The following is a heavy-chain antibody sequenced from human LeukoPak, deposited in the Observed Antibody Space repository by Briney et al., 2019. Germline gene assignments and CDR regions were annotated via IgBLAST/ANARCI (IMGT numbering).Heavy chain of an antibody. J-gene: IGHJ4*02. Sequence: SETLSLTCTVSGGSISSYYWSWIRQPPGKGLEWIGYIYYSGSTNYNPSLKSRVTISVDTSENQFSLKLSSVTAADTAVYYCARAGGSGSYYGYWGQGTLVTVSS. CDR2: IYYSGST. V-gene: IGHV4-59*01. D-gene: IGHD3-10*01. CDR3: ARAGGSGSYYGY. CDR1: GGSISSYY.